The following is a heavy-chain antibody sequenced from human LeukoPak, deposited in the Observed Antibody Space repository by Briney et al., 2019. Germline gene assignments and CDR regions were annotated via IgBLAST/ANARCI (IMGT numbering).Heavy chain of an antibody. V-gene: IGHV4-59*01. CDR2: IYYSGST. CDR3: ARGGGLRYFDWLPTAGLDY. J-gene: IGHJ4*02. D-gene: IGHD3-9*01. Sequence: SETLSLTCTVSGGSISSYYWSWIRQPPGKGLEWIGYIYYSGSTHYNPSLKSRVTISVDTSKNQFSLKLSSVTAADTAVYYCARGGGLRYFDWLPTAGLDYWGQGTLVTVSS. CDR1: GGSISSYY.